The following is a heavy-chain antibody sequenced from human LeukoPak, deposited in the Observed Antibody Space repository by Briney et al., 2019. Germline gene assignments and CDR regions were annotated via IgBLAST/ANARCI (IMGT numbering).Heavy chain of an antibody. CDR1: GGSISSGGYH. CDR2: IYYSGST. V-gene: IGHV4-31*03. Sequence: SQTLSLTCTVSGGSISSGGYHWSWIRQHPGQGLEWFECIYYSGSTYYNPSLKSRVNISVDTSKNQFSLKLSSVTAADTAVYYCARSRQLLHYYYYYIDVWGKGTTVTVSS. J-gene: IGHJ6*03. D-gene: IGHD2-2*01. CDR3: ARSRQLLHYYYYYIDV.